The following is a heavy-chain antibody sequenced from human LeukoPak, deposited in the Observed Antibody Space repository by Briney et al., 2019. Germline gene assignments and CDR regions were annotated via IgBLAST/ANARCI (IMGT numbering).Heavy chain of an antibody. CDR1: GGSISNNTYY. CDR2: IYYSGST. D-gene: IGHD3-22*01. V-gene: IGHV4-31*03. J-gene: IGHJ4*02. Sequence: SETLSLTCTVSGGSISNNTYYWSWIRQHPGKGLEWIGYIYYSGSTYYNPSLKSRVTISVDTSKNQFSLKLSSVTAADTAVYYCARELDYDSSGYYRYFDYWGQGTLVTVSS. CDR3: ARELDYDSSGYYRYFDY.